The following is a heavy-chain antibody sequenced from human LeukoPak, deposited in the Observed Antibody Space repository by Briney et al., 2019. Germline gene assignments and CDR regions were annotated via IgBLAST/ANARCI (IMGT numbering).Heavy chain of an antibody. CDR3: ARAMQQLVPGDYYYYYMDV. CDR2: INPNSGGT. V-gene: IGHV1-2*02. Sequence: GASVKVSCKASGYTFTGYYMHWVRQAPGQGLEWMGWINPNSGGTNYAQRFQGRVTMTRDTSISTAYMELSRLRSDDTAVYYCARAMQQLVPGDYYYYYMDVWGKGTTVTVSS. CDR1: GYTFTGYY. D-gene: IGHD6-13*01. J-gene: IGHJ6*03.